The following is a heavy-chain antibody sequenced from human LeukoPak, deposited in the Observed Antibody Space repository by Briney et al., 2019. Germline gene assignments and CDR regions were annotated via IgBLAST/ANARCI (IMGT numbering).Heavy chain of an antibody. CDR2: ISAYNGNT. J-gene: IGHJ4*02. Sequence: ASVKVSCKASGYTFTSYGISWVRQAPGQGLEWMGWISAYNGNTNYAQKLQGRVTMTTDTSTSTAYMELRSLRSDDTAVYYCARDFREYYYGSSGYYVPFDYWGQGTLVTVSS. CDR1: GYTFTSYG. V-gene: IGHV1-18*01. D-gene: IGHD3-22*01. CDR3: ARDFREYYYGSSGYYVPFDY.